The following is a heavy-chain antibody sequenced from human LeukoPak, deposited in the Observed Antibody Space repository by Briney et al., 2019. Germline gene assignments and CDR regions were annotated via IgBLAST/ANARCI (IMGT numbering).Heavy chain of an antibody. CDR1: GFTFDDYG. J-gene: IGHJ3*02. CDR3: ARDLRHPDAFDI. CDR2: INWDGGST. Sequence: PGGSLRLSCAASGFTFDDYGMSWVRQAPGKGLEWVSGINWDGGSTGYADSVKGRFTISRDNAKNSLYLQMNSLRAEDTALYYCARDLRHPDAFDIWGQGTMVTVSS. D-gene: IGHD6-25*01. V-gene: IGHV3-20*04.